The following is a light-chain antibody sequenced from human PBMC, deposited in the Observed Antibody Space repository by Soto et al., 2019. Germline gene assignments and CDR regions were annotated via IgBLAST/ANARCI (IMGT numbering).Light chain of an antibody. J-gene: IGLJ1*01. V-gene: IGLV1-44*01. CDR1: HSNIGTKT. Sequence: SLLPQPLSSSLTRGPTVTIAGSGSHSNIGTKTVNWYQQFPGTAPKLLIYSNNQRPSGVPDRFSGSKSGTSASLAISGLQSEDEADYYCAAWDDRLNGLFGTGTKVTVL. CDR2: SNN. CDR3: AAWDDRLNGL.